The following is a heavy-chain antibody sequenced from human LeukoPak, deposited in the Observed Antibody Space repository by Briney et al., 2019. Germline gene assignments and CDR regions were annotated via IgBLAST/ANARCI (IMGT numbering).Heavy chain of an antibody. CDR1: GGFISSYY. J-gene: IGHJ3*02. CDR2: IYYSGST. CDR3: ARRGYSYGYLWDAFDI. Sequence: SETLSLTCTVSGGFISSYYWSWIRQPPGKGLAWIGYIYYSGSTNYNPSLKSRVTISVDTSKNQFSLKLSSVTAADTAVYYCARRGYSYGYLWDAFDIWGQGTMVTVSS. V-gene: IGHV4-59*08. D-gene: IGHD5-18*01.